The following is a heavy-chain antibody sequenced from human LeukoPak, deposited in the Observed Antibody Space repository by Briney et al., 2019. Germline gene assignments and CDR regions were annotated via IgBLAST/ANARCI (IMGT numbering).Heavy chain of an antibody. CDR1: GGSFSGYY. CDR3: ARDGASSPWFGELLTRFDP. Sequence: SETLSLTCAVYGGSFSGYYWSWIRQPPGKGLEWIGETNHSGSTNYNPSLKSRATISVDTSKNQFSLKLSSVTAADTAVYYCARDGASSPWFGELLTRFDPWGQGTLVTVSS. CDR2: TNHSGST. V-gene: IGHV4-34*01. J-gene: IGHJ5*02. D-gene: IGHD3-10*01.